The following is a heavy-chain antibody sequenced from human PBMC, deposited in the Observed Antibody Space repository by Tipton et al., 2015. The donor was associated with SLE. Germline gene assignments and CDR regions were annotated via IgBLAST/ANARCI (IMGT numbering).Heavy chain of an antibody. CDR3: ARGTSYYNSLY. CDR1: GGSISSGSYY. D-gene: IGHD3-3*01. J-gene: IGHJ4*02. CDR2: IHSSGGT. V-gene: IGHV4-30-4*08. Sequence: TLSLTCTVSGGSISSGSYYWSWIRQPPGKGLEWIGYIHSSGGTYYNPSLKSRVTISVGTSRNQFSVQLTSVTAADTAVYYCARGTSYYNSLYWGQGTLVTVSS.